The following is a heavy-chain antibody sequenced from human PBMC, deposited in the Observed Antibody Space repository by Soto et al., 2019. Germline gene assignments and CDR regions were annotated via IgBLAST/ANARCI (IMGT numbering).Heavy chain of an antibody. CDR3: ARDIYSYGSVGTPDI. CDR1: GCTFSSQA. V-gene: IGHV3-30-3*01. CDR2: ISNDGNRQ. D-gene: IGHD5-18*01. Sequence: GGSLRLSCAASGCTFSSQAMHWVRQAPGKELEWVAAISNDGNRQLYADSVKDRFTISRDNSRNTLDLQMNNLRTEDTGVYFCARDIYSYGSVGTPDIWGQGTMVTVSS. J-gene: IGHJ3*02.